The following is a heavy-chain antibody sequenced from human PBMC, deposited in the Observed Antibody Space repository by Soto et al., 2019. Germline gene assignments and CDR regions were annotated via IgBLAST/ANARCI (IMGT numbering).Heavy chain of an antibody. Sequence: QVQLVESGGGVVQPGRSLRLSCAASGFTFSSYGMHWVRQAPGKGLEWVAVIWYDGSNKYYADSVKGRFTISRDNSKNPLYRHMNSLRAEDTAVYYCARIYDSSGSYYYYYGMDVWGQGTTVTVSS. J-gene: IGHJ6*02. CDR1: GFTFSSYG. CDR3: ARIYDSSGSYYYYYGMDV. V-gene: IGHV3-33*01. D-gene: IGHD3-22*01. CDR2: IWYDGSNK.